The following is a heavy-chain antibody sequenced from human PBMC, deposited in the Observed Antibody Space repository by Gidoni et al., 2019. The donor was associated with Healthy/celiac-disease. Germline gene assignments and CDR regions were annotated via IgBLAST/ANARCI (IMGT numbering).Heavy chain of an antibody. Sequence: QVQLVESGGGVVQPGRSLRLSCAASGFTFSSYAMHWVRQAPGKGLEWVAVISYDGSNKYYADSVKGRFTISRDNSKNTLYLQMNSLRAEDTAVYYCAARGGSTPDPTTDDDAFDIWGQGTMVTVSS. J-gene: IGHJ3*02. CDR2: ISYDGSNK. V-gene: IGHV3-30-3*01. D-gene: IGHD1-1*01. CDR1: GFTFSSYA. CDR3: AARGGSTPDPTTDDDAFDI.